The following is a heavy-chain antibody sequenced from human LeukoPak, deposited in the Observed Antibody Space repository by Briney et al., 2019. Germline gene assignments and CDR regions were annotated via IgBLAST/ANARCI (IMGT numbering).Heavy chain of an antibody. Sequence: ASVKVSCKASGYTFTSYDINWVRQATGQGLEWMGWMNPNSGNTGYAQKFQGRVTMTRNTSISTAYMELSSLRSEDTAVYYCAKDGLQVVGDAFDIWGQGTMVTVSS. CDR2: MNPNSGNT. J-gene: IGHJ3*02. D-gene: IGHD2-15*01. CDR3: AKDGLQVVGDAFDI. V-gene: IGHV1-8*01. CDR1: GYTFTSYD.